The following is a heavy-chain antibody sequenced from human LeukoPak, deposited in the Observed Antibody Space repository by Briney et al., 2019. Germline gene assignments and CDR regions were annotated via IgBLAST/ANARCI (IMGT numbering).Heavy chain of an antibody. Sequence: DPSETLSLTCTVSGGSISSYYWSWIRQPAGKGLEWIGRIYTSGSTNYNPSLKSRVTMSVDTSKNQFSLKLSSVTAADTAVYYCARGSRDLSPVIPVRNAFHIWGQGTMVTVSS. J-gene: IGHJ3*02. D-gene: IGHD2-21*02. V-gene: IGHV4-4*07. CDR2: IYTSGST. CDR3: ARGSRDLSPVIPVRNAFHI. CDR1: GGSISSYY.